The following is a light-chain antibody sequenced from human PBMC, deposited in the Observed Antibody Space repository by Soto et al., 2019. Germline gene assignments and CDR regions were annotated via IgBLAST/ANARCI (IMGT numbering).Light chain of an antibody. V-gene: IGLV2-8*01. CDR3: SSYAGSNNFV. Sequence: QSAMTQPPSASGSPGRSVTISCTGTSSDVGGYNYVSWYQPHPGKAPKLMIYEVSKRPSGVPDRFSGSKSDNTAALTVSWLQAEYEADYYCSSYAGSNNFVFGTGTKLTVL. CDR1: SSDVGGYNY. CDR2: EVS. J-gene: IGLJ1*01.